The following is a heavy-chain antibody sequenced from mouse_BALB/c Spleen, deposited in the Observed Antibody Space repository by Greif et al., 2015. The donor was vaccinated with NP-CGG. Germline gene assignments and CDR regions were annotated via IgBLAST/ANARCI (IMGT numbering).Heavy chain of an antibody. V-gene: IGHV14-4*02. CDR2: IDPENGDT. CDR3: NAWQVHYAMDY. D-gene: IGHD6-1*01. CDR1: GFNIKDYY. J-gene: IGHJ4*01. Sequence: EVQLQQSGAELVRSGASVKLSCTASGFNIKDYYMHWVKQRPEQGLEWIGWIDPENGDTEYAPKFQGKATMTADTSSNTAYLQLSSLTSEDTAVYYCNAWQVHYAMDYWGQGTSVTVSS.